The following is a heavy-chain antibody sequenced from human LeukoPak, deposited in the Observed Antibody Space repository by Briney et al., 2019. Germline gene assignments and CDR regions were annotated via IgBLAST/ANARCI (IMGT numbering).Heavy chain of an antibody. Sequence: GGSLRLSCAASGFTVSSNYMNWVRQAPGKGLEWVSIIYSDSSTYYADSVKGRFTISRDNSKNKLYLQMNSLRAEGTAVYYCARHWLLFRAFDIWGQGTMVTVSS. CDR2: IYSDSST. D-gene: IGHD3-3*01. V-gene: IGHV3-66*04. CDR1: GFTVSSNY. CDR3: ARHWLLFRAFDI. J-gene: IGHJ3*02.